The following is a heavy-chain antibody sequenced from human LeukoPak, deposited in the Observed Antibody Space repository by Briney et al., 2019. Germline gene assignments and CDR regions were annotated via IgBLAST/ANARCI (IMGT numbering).Heavy chain of an antibody. CDR1: GGSISSYY. V-gene: IGHV4-59*12. J-gene: IGHJ6*03. D-gene: IGHD5-12*01. CDR3: ARDIGGGYDSDVYYYYMDV. CDR2: IYYSGST. Sequence: SETLSLTCTVSGGSISSYYWSWIRQPPGKGLEWIGYIYYSGSTYYNPSLKSRVTISVDTSKNQFSLKLSSVTAADTAVYYCARDIGGGYDSDVYYYYMDVWGKGTTVTISS.